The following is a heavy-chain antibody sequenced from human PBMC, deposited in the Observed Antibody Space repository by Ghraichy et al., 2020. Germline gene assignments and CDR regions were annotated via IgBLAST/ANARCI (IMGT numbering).Heavy chain of an antibody. D-gene: IGHD6-6*01. Sequence: SVKVSCKASGGTFSSYAISWVRQAPGQGLEWMGGIIPIFGTANYAQKFQGRVTITADESTSTAYMELSSLRSEDTAVYYCARDRWMGYSSSSPRTFDYWGQGTLVTVSS. J-gene: IGHJ4*02. CDR2: IIPIFGTA. V-gene: IGHV1-69*13. CDR1: GGTFSSYA. CDR3: ARDRWMGYSSSSPRTFDY.